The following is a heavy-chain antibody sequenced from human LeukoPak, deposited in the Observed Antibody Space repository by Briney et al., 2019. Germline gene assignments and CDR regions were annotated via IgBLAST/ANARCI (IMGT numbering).Heavy chain of an antibody. CDR3: AFGTAYYDSSGYYHPFDY. CDR1: GGTFSSYA. D-gene: IGHD3-22*01. Sequence: SVKVSCKASGGTFSSYAISWVRQAPGQGLEWMGRIIPIFGIANYAQKFQGRVTITADKSTSTAYMELSSLRSEDTAAYYCAFGTAYYDSSGYYHPFDYWGQGTLVTVSS. V-gene: IGHV1-69*04. J-gene: IGHJ4*02. CDR2: IIPIFGIA.